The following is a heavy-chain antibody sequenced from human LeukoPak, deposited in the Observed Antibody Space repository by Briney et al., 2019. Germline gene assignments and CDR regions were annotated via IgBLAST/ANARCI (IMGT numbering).Heavy chain of an antibody. V-gene: IGHV3-7*01. D-gene: IGHD3-10*01. CDR2: IEQDGSGK. J-gene: IGHJ4*02. Sequence: PGGSLRLSCAASGFFFSSYWMSWVRQAPGKGLEWVANIEQDGSGKNYVDSVKGRFTISRDNAKNSLFLQINSLTAEDTAVYYCGRAVKFGGYYFDYWGQGTLVTVSS. CDR1: GFFFSSYW. CDR3: GRAVKFGGYYFDY.